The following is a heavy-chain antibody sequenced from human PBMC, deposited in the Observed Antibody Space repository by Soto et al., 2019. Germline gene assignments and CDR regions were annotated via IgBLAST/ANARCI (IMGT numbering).Heavy chain of an antibody. Sequence: QVQLQESGPGLVKPSETLSLTCVVSGGSLSSYYWCWIRQHPGKGLDWIVYFYYRGSTNYNPSLNSRVTITVITIKTQFSLKLSSVTAAHTAVYYFARTCGTTTDYWGRGTLVTVSS. CDR3: ARTCGTTTDY. J-gene: IGHJ4*01. D-gene: IGHD4-17*01. V-gene: IGHV4-59*01. CDR1: GGSLSSYY. CDR2: FYYRGST.